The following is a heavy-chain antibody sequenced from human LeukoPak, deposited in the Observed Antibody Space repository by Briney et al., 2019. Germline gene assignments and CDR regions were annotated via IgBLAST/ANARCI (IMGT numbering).Heavy chain of an antibody. CDR1: GYTFSSYG. Sequence: GRSLRLSCAASGYTFSSYGMHWVRQAPGKGLEWVAVIWYDGSKKYYADSVKGRSTIFRENSKSTLFLQMNSLRAEDTAVYYCARDLGSGHYIIDFDYGGQGTLVTVSS. CDR2: IWYDGSKK. J-gene: IGHJ4*02. D-gene: IGHD3-3*01. V-gene: IGHV3-33*01. CDR3: ARDLGSGHYIIDFDY.